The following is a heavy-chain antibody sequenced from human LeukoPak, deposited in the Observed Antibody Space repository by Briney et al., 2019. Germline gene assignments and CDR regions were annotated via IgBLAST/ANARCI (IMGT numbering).Heavy chain of an antibody. Sequence: SETLSLTCAVSGGSISSGGYSWSWIRQPPGKGLEWIGYIYHSGSTYYHPSLKSRVTISVDRSKNQFSLKLSSVTAADTAVYYCGRDYYDSSGHYYYYGMDVWGQGTTVTVSS. V-gene: IGHV4-30-2*01. D-gene: IGHD3-22*01. CDR2: IYHSGST. CDR1: GGSISSGGYS. CDR3: GRDYYDSSGHYYYYGMDV. J-gene: IGHJ6*01.